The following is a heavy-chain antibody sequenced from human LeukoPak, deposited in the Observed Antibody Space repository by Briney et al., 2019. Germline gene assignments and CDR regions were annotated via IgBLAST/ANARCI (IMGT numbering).Heavy chain of an antibody. CDR3: ASWPVGWYGEDS. J-gene: IGHJ4*02. D-gene: IGHD6-19*01. V-gene: IGHV3-23*01. CDR2: VSRIGDIA. CDR1: GFTFSSYA. Sequence: GGSLRLSCVASGFTFSSYAMSWVRQAPGTGLEWVSAVSRIGDIAYYADSVKGRFTISRDTPKNTLYLQMNSLRVEDTAVYYCASWPVGWYGEDSWGQGTLVTVSS.